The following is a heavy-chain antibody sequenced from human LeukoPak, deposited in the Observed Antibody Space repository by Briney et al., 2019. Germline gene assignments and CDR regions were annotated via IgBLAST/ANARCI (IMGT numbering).Heavy chain of an antibody. J-gene: IGHJ5*02. CDR2: INHSGST. Sequence: SETLSLTCAVYGGSFSGYYWSWIRQPPGKGLEWIGEINHSGSTNYNPSLKSRVTISVDTSKNQFSLKLSSVTAADTAVYYCARPLKQRLVRGSWFDPWGQGTLVTVSS. V-gene: IGHV4-34*01. D-gene: IGHD6-13*01. CDR3: ARPLKQRLVRGSWFDP. CDR1: GGSFSGYY.